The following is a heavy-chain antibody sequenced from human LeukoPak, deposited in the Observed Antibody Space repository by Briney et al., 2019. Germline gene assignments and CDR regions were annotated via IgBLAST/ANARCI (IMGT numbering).Heavy chain of an antibody. V-gene: IGHV3-30*18. J-gene: IGHJ4*02. CDR3: AKDWDVLRNFDWVDY. CDR1: GFTFSSFG. D-gene: IGHD3-9*01. CDR2: ISYDGSNK. Sequence: PGGSLRLSCAASGFTFSSFGMHWVRQAPGKGLEWVAAISYDGSNKYYADSVKGRFTISRDNSKNTLYLQMNSLRAEDTAVYYCAKDWDVLRNFDWVDYWGQGTLVTVSS.